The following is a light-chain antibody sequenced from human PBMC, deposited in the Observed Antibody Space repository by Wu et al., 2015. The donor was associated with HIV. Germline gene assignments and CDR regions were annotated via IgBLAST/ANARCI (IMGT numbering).Light chain of an antibody. CDR2: GTS. CDR1: QGVRNN. V-gene: IGKV3-20*01. Sequence: EIVMTQSPATLSVSPGERATLSCRASQGVRNNLAWYQQKPGQAPRLLIYGTSNRATGIPDRFRGSGSGTDFTLTITRLEPEDCAVYYCQQYGDSPAWTFGQGTKVEVK. J-gene: IGKJ1*01. CDR3: QQYGDSPAWT.